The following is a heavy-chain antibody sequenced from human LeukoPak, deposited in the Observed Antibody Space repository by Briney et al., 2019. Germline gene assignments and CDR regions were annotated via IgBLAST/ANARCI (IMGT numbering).Heavy chain of an antibody. V-gene: IGHV1-69*13. Sequence: ASVKVSCKASGGTFSRYASTWLRQAPGQGLEWMGGIIPILRSTKYAQKFQGRVTITADESTTTAYMELSGLTSEDTAIYYCARPVMYNDVWNGYPPFDFWGQGTLVTVSS. D-gene: IGHD3-3*01. CDR3: ARPVMYNDVWNGYPPFDF. CDR2: IIPILRST. CDR1: GGTFSRYA. J-gene: IGHJ4*02.